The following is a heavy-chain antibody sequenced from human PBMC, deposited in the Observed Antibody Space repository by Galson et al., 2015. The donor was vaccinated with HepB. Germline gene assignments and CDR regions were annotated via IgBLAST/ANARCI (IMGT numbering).Heavy chain of an antibody. CDR3: ARRPSVAGKTFDY. CDR2: IYYVGST. D-gene: IGHD6-19*01. V-gene: IGHV4-59*08. Sequence: SETLSLTCIVSGGSISSYYWNWVRQPPGKGLEWIGYIYYVGSTNYNPSLKSRVTISLDTSKNQFSLKLTSVTAADMAVYYCARRPSVAGKTFDYWGQGTLVTVSS. CDR1: GGSISSYY. J-gene: IGHJ4*02.